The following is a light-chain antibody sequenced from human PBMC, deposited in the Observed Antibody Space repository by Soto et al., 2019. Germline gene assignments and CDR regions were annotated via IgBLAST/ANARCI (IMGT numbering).Light chain of an antibody. V-gene: IGLV2-14*01. CDR3: TSSSTASSPPVV. CDR2: DAT. CDR1: SGDVGRYNY. Sequence: QSALTQPASVSGSPGQSITISCTGTSGDVGRYNYVSWYQQHPGEAPKLIIYDATNRPSGVSNRFSGSKSANTASLTISGLRADDEADYYCTSSSTASSPPVVFGGGTKLTVL. J-gene: IGLJ2*01.